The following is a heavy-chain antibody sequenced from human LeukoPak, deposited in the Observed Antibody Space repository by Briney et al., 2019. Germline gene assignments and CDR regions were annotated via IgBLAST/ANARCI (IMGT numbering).Heavy chain of an antibody. V-gene: IGHV1-69*06. CDR1: GGTFSSYA. Sequence: SVKVSCKASGGTFSSYAISWVRQAPGQGLEWMGGIIPIFGTANYAQKFQGRVTITADKSTSTAYMELSSLRSEDTAVYYCARVWSRETYYYGSGSSYYYMDVWGKGTTVTVSS. J-gene: IGHJ6*03. CDR3: ARVWSRETYYYGSGSSYYYMDV. D-gene: IGHD3-10*01. CDR2: IIPIFGTA.